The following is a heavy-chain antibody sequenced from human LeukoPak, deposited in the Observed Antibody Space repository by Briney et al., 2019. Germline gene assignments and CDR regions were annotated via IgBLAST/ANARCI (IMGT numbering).Heavy chain of an antibody. Sequence: VASVKVSCKASGGTFSSYAISWVRQAPGQGLEWMGRTIPILGIANYAQKFQGRVTITAGKSTSTAYMELSSLRSEDTAVYYCASEAGADWFDPWGQGTLVTVSS. J-gene: IGHJ5*02. CDR1: GGTFSSYA. CDR3: ASEAGADWFDP. V-gene: IGHV1-69*04. CDR2: TIPILGIA. D-gene: IGHD1-26*01.